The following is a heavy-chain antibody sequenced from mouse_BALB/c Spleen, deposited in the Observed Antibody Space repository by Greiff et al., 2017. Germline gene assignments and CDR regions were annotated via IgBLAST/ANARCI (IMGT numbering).Heavy chain of an antibody. D-gene: IGHD3-3*01. V-gene: IGHV3-8*02. CDR2: ISYSGST. Sequence: EVQVVESGPSLVKPSQTLSLTCSVTGDSITSGYWNWIRKFPGNKLEYMGYISYSGSTYYNPSLKSRISITRDTSKNQYYLQLNSVTTEDTATYYCARSKGTWWYFDVWGAGTTVTVSS. CDR3: ARSKGTWWYFDV. CDR1: GDSITSGY. J-gene: IGHJ1*01.